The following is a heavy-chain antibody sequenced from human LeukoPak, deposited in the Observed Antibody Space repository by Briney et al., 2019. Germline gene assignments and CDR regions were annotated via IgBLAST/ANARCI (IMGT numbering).Heavy chain of an antibody. Sequence: GPSVKVSSKASGYTFTGYYMHWVRQAAGQGLEWMGWVNPNSGGTNYAQKFQGRVTMTRDTSTSTAYMELSRLRSDDTAVYYCATRGYSGYGYFDYWGQGTLVTVSS. D-gene: IGHD5-12*01. CDR2: VNPNSGGT. CDR1: GYTFTGYY. CDR3: ATRGYSGYGYFDY. V-gene: IGHV1-2*02. J-gene: IGHJ4*02.